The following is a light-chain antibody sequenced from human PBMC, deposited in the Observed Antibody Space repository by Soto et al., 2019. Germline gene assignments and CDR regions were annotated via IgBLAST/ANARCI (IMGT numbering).Light chain of an antibody. CDR1: SSDIGTYIL. CDR3: CSYAGGSTGV. V-gene: IGLV2-23*01. CDR2: EGS. Sequence: QSALTQPASVSGSPGQSITISCTGTSSDIGTYILVSWYQQHPGKAPKLMIYEGSKRPSGVSNRFSGSKSGNTASLTISGLQAEDEADYYCCSYAGGSTGVFGGGTKVTVL. J-gene: IGLJ3*02.